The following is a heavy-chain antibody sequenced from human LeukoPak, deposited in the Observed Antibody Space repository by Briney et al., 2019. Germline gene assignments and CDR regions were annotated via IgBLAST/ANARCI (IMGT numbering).Heavy chain of an antibody. V-gene: IGHV1-24*01. Sequence: ASVKVSCKVSGYTLTELSMHWVRQAPGKGLEWMGGFDPEDGETIYAQKFQGRVTMTEDTSTDTAYMELSSLRSEDTAVYYCATDPIYCSSTSCCRLFGYWGQGTLVTVSS. J-gene: IGHJ4*02. CDR1: GYTLTELS. CDR2: FDPEDGET. CDR3: ATDPIYCSSTSCCRLFGY. D-gene: IGHD2-2*01.